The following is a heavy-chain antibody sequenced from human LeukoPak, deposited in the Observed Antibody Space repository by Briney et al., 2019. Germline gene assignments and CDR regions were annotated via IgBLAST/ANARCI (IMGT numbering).Heavy chain of an antibody. D-gene: IGHD5-24*01. J-gene: IGHJ4*02. CDR2: ISWNSGSI. CDR1: GFTFDDYA. Sequence: PGGSLRLSCAASGFTFDDYAMHWVRQAPGKGLEWVSGISWNSGSIGYADSVKGRFTISRDSAKNSLYLQMNSLRAEDTAVYYCAKSGYNRFDYWGQGTRVTVSS. CDR3: AKSGYNRFDY. V-gene: IGHV3-9*01.